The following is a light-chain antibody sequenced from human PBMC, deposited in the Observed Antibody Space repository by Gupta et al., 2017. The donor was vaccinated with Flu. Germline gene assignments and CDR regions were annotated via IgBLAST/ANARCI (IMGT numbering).Light chain of an antibody. CDR3: AAWDDSLSGPV. V-gene: IGLV1-47*01. J-gene: IGLJ3*02. Sequence: QSVLTPPPSASGTPGQTITISCSGSRSNIGSNYVYWYQQLPGTAPKLLIYRSDQRPSGVPDRFSGSKSGTSASLAIIGLRSEDEADYYCAAWDDSLSGPVFGGGTKLTVL. CDR2: RSD. CDR1: RSNIGSNY.